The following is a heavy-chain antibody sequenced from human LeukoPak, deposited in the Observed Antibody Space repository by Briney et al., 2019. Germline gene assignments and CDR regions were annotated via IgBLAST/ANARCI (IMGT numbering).Heavy chain of an antibody. CDR1: GLTFNNYA. D-gene: IGHD3-10*02. J-gene: IGHJ6*04. Sequence: GGSLRLSCAVSGLTFNNYAMSWVRQAPGKGLEWVSYISSSGSTIYYADSVKGRFTISRDNAKNSLYLQMNSLRAEDTAVYYCAELGITMIGGVWGKGTTVTISS. V-gene: IGHV3-48*03. CDR2: ISSSGSTI. CDR3: AELGITMIGGV.